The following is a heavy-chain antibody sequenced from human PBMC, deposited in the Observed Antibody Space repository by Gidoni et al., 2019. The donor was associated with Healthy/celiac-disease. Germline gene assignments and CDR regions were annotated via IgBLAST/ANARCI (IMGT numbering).Heavy chain of an antibody. CDR1: GFTFSSYA. D-gene: IGHD3-10*01. CDR3: ARDRAVLLWFGESYAFDI. V-gene: IGHV3-30-3*01. Sequence: QVQLVESGGGVVQPGRSLRLSCAASGFTFSSYAMHWVRQAPGKGLELVAVISYDGSNKYYADSVKGRFTISRDNSKNTLYLQMNSLRAEDTAVYYCARDRAVLLWFGESYAFDIWGQGTMVTVSS. J-gene: IGHJ3*02. CDR2: ISYDGSNK.